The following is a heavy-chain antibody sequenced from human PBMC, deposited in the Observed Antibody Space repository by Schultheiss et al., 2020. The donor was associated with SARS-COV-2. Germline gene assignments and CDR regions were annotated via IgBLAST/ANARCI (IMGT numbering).Heavy chain of an antibody. D-gene: IGHD5-18*01. CDR3: AKAMGGGYSYGLDYYYGMDV. V-gene: IGHV3-11*01. CDR1: GFTFSDYY. CDR2: ISSSSSTI. Sequence: GGSLRLSCAASGFTFSDYYMSWIRQAPGRGLEWVSSISSSSSTIYYADSVKGRFTISRDNAKNSLYLQMNSLRAEDTALYYCAKAMGGGYSYGLDYYYGMDVWGQGTTVTVSS. J-gene: IGHJ6*02.